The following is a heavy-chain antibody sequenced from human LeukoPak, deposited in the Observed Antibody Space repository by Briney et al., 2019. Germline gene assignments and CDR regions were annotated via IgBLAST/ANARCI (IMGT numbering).Heavy chain of an antibody. CDR3: ARADYGDYVTFDY. V-gene: IGHV4-59*01. J-gene: IGHJ4*02. CDR1: GGSISSYY. CDR2: IYYIGRT. D-gene: IGHD4-17*01. Sequence: SETLSLTCTVSGGSISSYYWTWIRQPPGKGLEWIGYIYYIGRTNYNPSLKSRVTISVDTSKNQFSLKLSSVTAADTAVYYCARADYGDYVTFDYWGQGTLVTVSS.